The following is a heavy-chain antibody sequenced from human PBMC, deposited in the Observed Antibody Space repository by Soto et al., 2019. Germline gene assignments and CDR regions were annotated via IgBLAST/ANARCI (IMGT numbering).Heavy chain of an antibody. V-gene: IGHV3-15*01. CDR2: IKSKTDGGTT. CDR3: TTDRRHRVEENYYYYYMDV. J-gene: IGHJ6*03. D-gene: IGHD2-15*01. CDR1: GFTFSNAW. Sequence: EVQLVESGGGLVKPGGSLRLSCAASGFTFSNAWMSWVRQAPGKGLEWVGRIKSKTDGGTTDYAAPVKGRFTISRDDSKNTLYLQMNSLKTEDTAVYYCTTDRRHRVEENYYYYYMDVCGNGTTVTVSS.